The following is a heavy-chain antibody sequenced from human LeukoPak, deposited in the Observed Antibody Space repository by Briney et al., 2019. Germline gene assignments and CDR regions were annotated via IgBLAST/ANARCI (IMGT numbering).Heavy chain of an antibody. V-gene: IGHV4-4*09. J-gene: IGHJ4*02. CDR3: ASGDGSSWIVFDY. D-gene: IGHD6-13*01. Sequence: SETLSLTCTVSGGSISSYYWSWIRQPPGKGLEWIGYIYTSGSTNYNPSLKSRVTISVDTSKNQFSLKLSSVTAADTAVYYCASGDGSSWIVFDYWGQGTLVTVSS. CDR1: GGSISSYY. CDR2: IYTSGST.